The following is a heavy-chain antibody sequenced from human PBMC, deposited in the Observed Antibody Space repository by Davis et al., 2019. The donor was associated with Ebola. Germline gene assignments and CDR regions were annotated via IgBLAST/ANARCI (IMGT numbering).Heavy chain of an antibody. CDR2: ISYDGSNK. CDR1: GFTFSSYA. J-gene: IGHJ4*02. D-gene: IGHD2-2*01. CDR3: AKDHQISS. V-gene: IGHV3-30-3*01. Sequence: GESLKISCAASGFTFSSYAMHWVRQAPGKGLEWVAVISYDGSNKYYADSVKGRFTISRDNSKNTLYLQMNSLRAEDTAVYYCAKDHQISSWGQGTLVTVSS.